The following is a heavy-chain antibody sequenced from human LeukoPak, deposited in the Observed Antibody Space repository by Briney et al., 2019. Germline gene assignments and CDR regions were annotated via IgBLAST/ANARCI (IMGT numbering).Heavy chain of an antibody. D-gene: IGHD3-22*01. Sequence: HPGRSLRLSCTASGFTFGDYAMSWVRQAPGKGLEWVGFIRSKAYGGTTEYAASVKGRFTISRDDSKSIAYLQMNSLKTEDTAVYYCTRALTYYYDSSGYYYDAFDIWGQGTMVTVSS. CDR2: IRSKAYGGTT. CDR3: TRALTYYYDSSGYYYDAFDI. CDR1: GFTFGDYA. V-gene: IGHV3-49*04. J-gene: IGHJ3*02.